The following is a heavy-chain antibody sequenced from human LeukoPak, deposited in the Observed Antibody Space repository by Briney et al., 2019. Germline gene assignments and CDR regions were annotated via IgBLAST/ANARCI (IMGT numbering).Heavy chain of an antibody. J-gene: IGHJ5*02. CDR2: IYPGDSDT. CDR1: GYSFTSYW. D-gene: IGHD1-26*01. Sequence: GESLNISCEGSGYSFTSYWIAWVRQMPGKGLEWMGVIYPGDSDTRYSPSFQGQVTISADKSISTAYLQWSSLKASDTAMYYCARQLGATSPTWFDPWGQGTLVTVSS. CDR3: ARQLGATSPTWFDP. V-gene: IGHV5-51*01.